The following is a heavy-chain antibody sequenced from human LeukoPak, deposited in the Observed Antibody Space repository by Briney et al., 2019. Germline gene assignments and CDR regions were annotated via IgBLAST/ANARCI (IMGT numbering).Heavy chain of an antibody. V-gene: IGHV3-30-3*01. CDR1: GFTFSSYA. J-gene: IGHJ4*02. CDR3: ARDQFMTMVRGVILY. Sequence: PGGSLRLSCAASGFTFSSYAMHWVRQAPGKGLEWVAVISYDGSNKYYADSVKGRFTISRDNSKNTLYLQMNSLRAEDTAVYYCARDQFMTMVRGVILYWGQGTLVTVSS. D-gene: IGHD3-10*01. CDR2: ISYDGSNK.